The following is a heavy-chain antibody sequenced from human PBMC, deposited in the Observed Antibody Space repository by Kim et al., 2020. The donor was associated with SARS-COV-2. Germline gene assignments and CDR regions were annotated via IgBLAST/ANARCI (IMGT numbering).Heavy chain of an antibody. J-gene: IGHJ3*02. Sequence: TNYAQKFQGRVNMTRDTSISTAYMELSRLRSDDTVVYYCAREDDAFDIWGQGTMVTVSS. CDR3: AREDDAFDI. V-gene: IGHV1-2*05. CDR2: T.